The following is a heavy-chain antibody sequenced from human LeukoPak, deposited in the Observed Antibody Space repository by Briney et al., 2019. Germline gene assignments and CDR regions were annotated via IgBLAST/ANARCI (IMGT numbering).Heavy chain of an antibody. CDR2: ISSSGSTI. Sequence: GGSLRLSCAASGFTFSSYEMNWVRQAPGKGLEWVSYISSSGSTIYYADFVKGRFTISRDNAKNSLYLQMNSLRAEDTAVYYCARIGAGSSRDYWGQGTLVTVSS. CDR3: ARIGAGSSRDY. V-gene: IGHV3-48*03. J-gene: IGHJ4*02. D-gene: IGHD6-13*01. CDR1: GFTFSSYE.